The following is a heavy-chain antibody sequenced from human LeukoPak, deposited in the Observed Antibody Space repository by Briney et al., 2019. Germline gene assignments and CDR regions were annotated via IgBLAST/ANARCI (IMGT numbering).Heavy chain of an antibody. CDR2: INHSGST. CDR1: GGSFSGYY. J-gene: IGHJ4*02. Sequence: PSETLSFTCAVYGGSFSGYYWSWIRQPPGKGLEWIGEINHSGSTNYNPSLKSRVTISVDTSKNQFSLKLSSVTAADTAVYYCARAAASPRGYFDYWGQGTLVTVSS. CDR3: ARAAASPRGYFDY. V-gene: IGHV4-34*01. D-gene: IGHD6-13*01.